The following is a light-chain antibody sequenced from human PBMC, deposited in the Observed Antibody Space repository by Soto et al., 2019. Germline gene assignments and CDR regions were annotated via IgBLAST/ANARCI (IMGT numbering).Light chain of an antibody. Sequence: EIVMTQSPATLSVSPGERATLSCRASQSVSGNLAWYQQKPGQAPRLLIYGASTRATGIPARFSGSGSGTEFTLTNTSLQSEDFAVYYCQQYNDWPPLTFGGGTKVEIK. V-gene: IGKV3-15*01. CDR3: QQYNDWPPLT. J-gene: IGKJ4*01. CDR1: QSVSGN. CDR2: GAS.